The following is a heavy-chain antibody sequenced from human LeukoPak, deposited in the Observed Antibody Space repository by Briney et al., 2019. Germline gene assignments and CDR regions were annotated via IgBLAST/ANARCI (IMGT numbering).Heavy chain of an antibody. Sequence: PGGSLRLSCAASGITFSNAWMSWVRQAPGKGLEWVGRIKSKADGGSRDYDAPVKGRFTISRDDSKDTLYLQMNNLKTEDTAVYYCTTTHRPSDCSRTGCKSMDVWGKGTTVTVSS. J-gene: IGHJ6*03. CDR1: GITFSNAW. D-gene: IGHD2-2*01. CDR2: IKSKADGGSR. CDR3: TTTHRPSDCSRTGCKSMDV. V-gene: IGHV3-15*01.